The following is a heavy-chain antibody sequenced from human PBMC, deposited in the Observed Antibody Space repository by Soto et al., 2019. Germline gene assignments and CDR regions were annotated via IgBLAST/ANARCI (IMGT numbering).Heavy chain of an antibody. CDR1: GDTFTSYA. D-gene: IGHD3-9*01. V-gene: IGHV1-69*12. CDR2: IIPLFRTT. J-gene: IGHJ4*02. CDR3: ARNILAEAYRHGD. Sequence: QVHLIQSGAEVKKPGSSVKVSCQLSGDTFTSYAISWVRQAPGQGLEWVGGIIPLFRTTNYAHKFQDRVTITADESTNTAYMELSSLSSEDTAVYYCARNILAEAYRHGDWGQGTLVTVSS.